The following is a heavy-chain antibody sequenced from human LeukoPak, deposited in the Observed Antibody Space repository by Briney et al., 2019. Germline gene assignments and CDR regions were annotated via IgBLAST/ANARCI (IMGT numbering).Heavy chain of an antibody. CDR3: ARDLSIAARQAVDY. D-gene: IGHD6-6*01. J-gene: IGHJ4*02. CDR2: IIPIFGTA. CDR1: GYIFAGYY. V-gene: IGHV1-69*05. Sequence: GASVKVSCKASGYIFAGYYMHWVRQAPGQGLEWVGGIIPIFGTANYAQKFQGRVTITTDESTSTAYMELSSLRSEDTAVYYCARDLSIAARQAVDYWGQGTLVTVSS.